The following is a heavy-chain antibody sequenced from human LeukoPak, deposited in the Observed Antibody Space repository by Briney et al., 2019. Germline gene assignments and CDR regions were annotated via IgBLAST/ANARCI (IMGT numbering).Heavy chain of an antibody. CDR3: ARGASRRFYDY. Sequence: PSETLSLTCTVSGGSISSGGYYWSWIRQPPGKGLEWIGYIYHSGSTYYNPSLKSRVTISVDRSKNQFSLKLSSVTAADTAVYYCARGASRRFYDYWGQGTLVTVSS. J-gene: IGHJ4*02. CDR1: GGSISSGGYY. V-gene: IGHV4-30-2*01. CDR2: IYHSGST. D-gene: IGHD3-3*01.